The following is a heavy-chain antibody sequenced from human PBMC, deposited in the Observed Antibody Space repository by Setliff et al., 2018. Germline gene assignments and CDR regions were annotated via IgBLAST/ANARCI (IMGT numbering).Heavy chain of an antibody. CDR1: GGSLNTYY. D-gene: IGHD3-3*01. Sequence: PSETLSLTCTVSGGSLNTYYWSWIRQPAGKELEWIGRINTSGTTRYNPSLRSRATLSVDESMNRFSLNLNSVTAADTAVYYCAGGLPGDYDFNCFDTWGQGAQVTVS. CDR2: INTSGTT. J-gene: IGHJ5*02. V-gene: IGHV4-4*07. CDR3: AGGLPGDYDFNCFDT.